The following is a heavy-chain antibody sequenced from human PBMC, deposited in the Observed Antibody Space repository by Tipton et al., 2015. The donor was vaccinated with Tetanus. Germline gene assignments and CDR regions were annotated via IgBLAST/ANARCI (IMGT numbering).Heavy chain of an antibody. Sequence: VQLVQSGAEVRKPGASVRVSCTLSGYYLTNYGISWVRQAPGQGLEWMAWISGYNGNTKSAQRFQGRVTMTTDTSTSTASMEVRSLTYDDTAVYYCGRASGYHYGSGSYYSGEDYWGQGTLVTVSS. CDR3: GRASGYHYGSGSYYSGEDY. D-gene: IGHD3-10*01. J-gene: IGHJ4*02. CDR2: ISGYNGNT. V-gene: IGHV1-18*01. CDR1: GYYLTNYG.